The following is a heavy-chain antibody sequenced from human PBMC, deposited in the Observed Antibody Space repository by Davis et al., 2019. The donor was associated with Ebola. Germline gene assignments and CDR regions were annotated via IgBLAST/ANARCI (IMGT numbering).Heavy chain of an antibody. CDR2: ISWDGGST. V-gene: IGHV3-43*01. CDR3: ARRDYYGSGSYYKGGMDV. J-gene: IGHJ6*02. D-gene: IGHD3-10*01. Sequence: GGSLRLSCAASGFTFDDYTMHWVRQAPGKGLEWVSLISWDGGSTYYADSVKGRFTISRDNAKNSLYLQMNSLRAEDTAVYYCARRDYYGSGSYYKGGMDVWGQGTTVTVSS. CDR1: GFTFDDYT.